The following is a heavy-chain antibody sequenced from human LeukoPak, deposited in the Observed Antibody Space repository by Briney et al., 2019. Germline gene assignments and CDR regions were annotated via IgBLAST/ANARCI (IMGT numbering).Heavy chain of an antibody. V-gene: IGHV1-2*02. Sequence: ASVKVSCKASGYTFTDYHLHWVRQAPGQGLEWMGWINPNSGGTNYAQKFQGRVTMTRDTSINTACMELSRVRSDDTAVYYCARDIRPRVESFDYWGQGTLVTVSS. J-gene: IGHJ4*02. CDR1: GYTFTDYH. D-gene: IGHD3-3*01. CDR3: ARDIRPRVESFDY. CDR2: INPNSGGT.